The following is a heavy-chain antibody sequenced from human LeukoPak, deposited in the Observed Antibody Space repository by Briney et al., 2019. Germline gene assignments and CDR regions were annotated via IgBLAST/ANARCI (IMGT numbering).Heavy chain of an antibody. Sequence: SQTLSLTCTVSGGSFSSGGYYWSWIRQHPGKGLEWIGYFYYSGSTYYNPSLKSRVTISVDTSKNQFSLKLSSVTAADTAVYYCARALSVLNAFDIWGQGTMVTVSS. CDR2: FYYSGST. CDR1: GGSFSSGGYY. V-gene: IGHV4-31*03. J-gene: IGHJ3*02. CDR3: ARALSVLNAFDI.